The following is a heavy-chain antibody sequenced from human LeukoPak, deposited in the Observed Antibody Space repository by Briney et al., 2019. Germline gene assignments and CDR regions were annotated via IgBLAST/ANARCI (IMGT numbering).Heavy chain of an antibody. CDR3: AKDPHRSYSSSLSGRFDP. J-gene: IGHJ5*02. V-gene: IGHV4-4*07. CDR1: GDSINNYY. Sequence: SETLSLTCTVSGDSINNYYWNWIRQRAGKGLEWIGRIYSSGSTNYNPSLKGRVSMSVDTSKNQFSLKLNSVTAADTAVYYCAKDPHRSYSSSLSGRFDPWGQGTLVTVSS. CDR2: IYSSGST. D-gene: IGHD6-13*01.